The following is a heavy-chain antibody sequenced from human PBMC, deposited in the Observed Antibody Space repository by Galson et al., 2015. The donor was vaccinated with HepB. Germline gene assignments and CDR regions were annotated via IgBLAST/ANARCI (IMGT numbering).Heavy chain of an antibody. J-gene: IGHJ4*02. CDR3: ARDHHSSGCDY. V-gene: IGHV3-48*01. CDR2: ISSSSSTI. Sequence: SLRLSCAASGFTFSSYSMNWVRQAPGKGLEWVSYISSSSSTIYYADSVKGRFTISRDNAKNSLYLQMNSLRAEDTAVYYCARDHHSSGCDYWGQGTLVTVSS. CDR1: GFTFSSYS. D-gene: IGHD6-19*01.